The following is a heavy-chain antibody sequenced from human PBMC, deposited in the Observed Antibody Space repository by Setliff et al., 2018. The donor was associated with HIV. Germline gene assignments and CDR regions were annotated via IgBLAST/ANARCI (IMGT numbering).Heavy chain of an antibody. CDR3: ARGGRSWFQNFHGAFDV. D-gene: IGHD3-16*01. J-gene: IGHJ3*01. CDR1: GYSISSDYF. V-gene: IGHV4-38-2*01. Sequence: SETLSLTCAVSGYSISSDYFWGWIRQSPGKGLEWIGSFYQSGNIYYNPSLKSRVTISVGTSKNQFSLRLTSVTAADTAVYYCARGGRSWFQNFHGAFDVWGQGTMVTVSS. CDR2: FYQSGNI.